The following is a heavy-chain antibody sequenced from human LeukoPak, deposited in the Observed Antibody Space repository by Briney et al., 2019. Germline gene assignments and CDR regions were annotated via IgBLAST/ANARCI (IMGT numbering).Heavy chain of an antibody. J-gene: IGHJ3*02. V-gene: IGHV1-69*13. CDR2: IIPIFGTA. CDR1: GGTFSSYA. Sequence: SVKVSCKASGGTFSSYAISWVRQAPGQGLEWMGGIIPIFGTANYAQKFQGRVTITADESTSTAYMELSRLRSDDTAVYYCARDLSRYDAFDIWGQGTMVTVSS. CDR3: ARDLSRYDAFDI. D-gene: IGHD2/OR15-2a*01.